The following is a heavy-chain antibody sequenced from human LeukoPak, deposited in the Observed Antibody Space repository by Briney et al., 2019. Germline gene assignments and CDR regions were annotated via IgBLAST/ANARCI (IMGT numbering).Heavy chain of an antibody. CDR1: GYTFTSYD. V-gene: IGHV1-8*01. D-gene: IGHD3-9*01. CDR3: ARANGLVRYFDWFPYYGMDV. J-gene: IGHJ6*02. Sequence: GASVKVSCKASGYTFTSYDINWVRQATGQGLEWMGWMNPNSGNTGYAQKFQGRVTMTRNTSISTAYMELSSLRSEDTAVYYCARANGLVRYFDWFPYYGMDVWGQGTTVTVSS. CDR2: MNPNSGNT.